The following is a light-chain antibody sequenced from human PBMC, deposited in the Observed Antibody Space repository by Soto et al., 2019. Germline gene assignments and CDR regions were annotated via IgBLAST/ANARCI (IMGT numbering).Light chain of an antibody. J-gene: IGKJ5*01. V-gene: IGKV2D-29*01. CDR3: MQSMHLPIT. CDR2: EVS. CDR1: QSLLRSDGKTF. Sequence: DIVMTQTPLSLSVAPGQPASISCRSSQSLLRSDGKTFLYWYVQKSGQPPHLLIYEVSNRFSGVSDRVSGSGSGTDFTLKISRVAAEDVGVYYCMQSMHLPITFGQGTRLEIK.